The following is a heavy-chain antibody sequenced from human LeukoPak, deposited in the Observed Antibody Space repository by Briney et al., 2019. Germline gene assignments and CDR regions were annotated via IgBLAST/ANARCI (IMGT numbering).Heavy chain of an antibody. J-gene: IGHJ5*02. Sequence: GGSLRLSCAASGFTFSSYEMNWVRQAPGKGLEWVSYISSSGSTIYYADSVKGRFTISRDNAKNSLYLQMNSLRAEDTAVYYCAKDYDYVWGSYRNNWFDPWGQGTLVTVSS. CDR1: GFTFSSYE. V-gene: IGHV3-48*03. CDR3: AKDYDYVWGSYRNNWFDP. CDR2: ISSSGSTI. D-gene: IGHD3-16*02.